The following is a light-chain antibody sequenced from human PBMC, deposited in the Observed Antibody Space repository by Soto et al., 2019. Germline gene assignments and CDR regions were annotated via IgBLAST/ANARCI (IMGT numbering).Light chain of an antibody. CDR1: HSVDSSY. V-gene: IGKV3-20*01. CDR2: ETS. CDR3: QQYGSYPLT. J-gene: IGKJ4*01. Sequence: EVVLTQSPGALSLSPGERATLSCRASHSVDSSYFAWYQQRPGQDPRLLIYETSSRATGIPDRFSGSGSGTDFTLTVSRLEPEDFAVYFCQQYGSYPLTFGGGTKVEIK.